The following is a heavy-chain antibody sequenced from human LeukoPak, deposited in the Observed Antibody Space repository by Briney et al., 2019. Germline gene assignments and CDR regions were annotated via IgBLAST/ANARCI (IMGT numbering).Heavy chain of an antibody. CDR1: GIMFSGYW. V-gene: IGHV3-7*01. CDR2: IKQHGTEK. J-gene: IGHJ2*01. D-gene: IGHD3-10*01. Sequence: GGPLRLSCTASGIMFSGYWMSWVRQAPGKGLEWVANIKQHGTEKYYVDSVKGRFTISRDDAKKSVYLQMNSLRAEDTAVYYCARGGLPVGLSRTMVRYHWYFDLWGRGTLVTVSS. CDR3: ARGGLPVGLSRTMVRYHWYFDL.